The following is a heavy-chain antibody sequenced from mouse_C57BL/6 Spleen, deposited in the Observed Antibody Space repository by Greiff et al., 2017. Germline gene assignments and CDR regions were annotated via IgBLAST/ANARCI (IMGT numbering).Heavy chain of an antibody. J-gene: IGHJ3*01. Sequence: EVQLQQSGPELVKPGASVKMSCKASGYTFTDYNMHWVKQSHGKSLEWIGYINPNNGGTSYNQKFKGKATLTVNKSSSTAYMELRSLTSEDSAVYYCARGSYYEGWFAYWGQGTLVTVSA. V-gene: IGHV1-22*01. CDR1: GYTFTDYN. D-gene: IGHD2-4*01. CDR2: INPNNGGT. CDR3: ARGSYYEGWFAY.